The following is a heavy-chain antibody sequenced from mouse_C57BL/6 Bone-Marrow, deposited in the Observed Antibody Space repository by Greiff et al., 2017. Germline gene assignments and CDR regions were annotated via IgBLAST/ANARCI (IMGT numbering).Heavy chain of an antibody. Sequence: QVQLQQSGAELVKPGASVKLSCKASGYTFTSYWMHWVKQRPGRGLEWIGRIDPNSGGTKYNEKFKSKATLTVDKHSSTAYMQLSSLTSEDSAVYYCAGSRQLRRPWFAYWGQGTLVTVSA. D-gene: IGHD3-2*02. CDR2: IDPNSGGT. CDR3: AGSRQLRRPWFAY. J-gene: IGHJ3*01. V-gene: IGHV1-72*01. CDR1: GYTFTSYW.